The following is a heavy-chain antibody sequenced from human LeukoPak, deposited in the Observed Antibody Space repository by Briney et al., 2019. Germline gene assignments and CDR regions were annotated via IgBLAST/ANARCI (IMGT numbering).Heavy chain of an antibody. CDR1: GYTFTSYG. D-gene: IGHD2-2*01. Sequence: GASVKVSCKASGYTFTSYGISWVRQAPGQGLEWMGWISAYNGNTNYAQKLQGRVTMTTDTSTSTAYMELRSLRSDDTAVYCCAREPYQLLCGGPHYFDYWGQGTLVTVSS. V-gene: IGHV1-18*01. CDR2: ISAYNGNT. CDR3: AREPYQLLCGGPHYFDY. J-gene: IGHJ4*02.